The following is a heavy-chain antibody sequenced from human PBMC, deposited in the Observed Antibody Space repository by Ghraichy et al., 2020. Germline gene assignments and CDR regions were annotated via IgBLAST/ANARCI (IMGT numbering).Heavy chain of an antibody. Sequence: GGSLRLSCAASGFTFSVYLMTWVRQAPGKGLEWVANIKEDGSQKYYVDSVKGRFTISRDNARSSLYLQMNSLRAEDTAVYYCARTRTASKGHAFDLWGQGTMVTVSS. D-gene: IGHD2-21*02. V-gene: IGHV3-7*01. CDR2: IKEDGSQK. CDR3: ARTRTASKGHAFDL. CDR1: GFTFSVYL. J-gene: IGHJ3*01.